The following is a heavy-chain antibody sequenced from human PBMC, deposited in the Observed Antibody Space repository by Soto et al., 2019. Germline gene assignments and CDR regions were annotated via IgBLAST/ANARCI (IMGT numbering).Heavy chain of an antibody. Sequence: PSETLSLTCTVSRGSVSSGGHFWSWVRQPPGKGLQWIGYVYYSGLSNYNPSLKSRVSMSADTSKNQFSLRLASVTAADAAVYYCARDWSYVDAFDIWGQGTMVTVSS. CDR3: ARDWSYVDAFDI. J-gene: IGHJ3*02. V-gene: IGHV4-61*08. CDR1: RGSVSSGGHF. D-gene: IGHD3-16*01. CDR2: VYYSGLS.